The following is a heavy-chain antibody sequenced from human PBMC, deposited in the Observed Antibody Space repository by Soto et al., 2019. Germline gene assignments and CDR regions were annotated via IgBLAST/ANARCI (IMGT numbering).Heavy chain of an antibody. Sequence: ETSVEGSCKAAGGTFSSYAISWVRQAPGQGLEWMGGIIPIFGTANYAQKFQGRVTITADKSTSTAYMELSSLRSEDTAVYYCARDQEKGSSRPYYYYGMDVWGQGTTVTVSS. V-gene: IGHV1-69*06. CDR1: GGTFSSYA. CDR2: IIPIFGTA. CDR3: ARDQEKGSSRPYYYYGMDV. D-gene: IGHD6-6*01. J-gene: IGHJ6*02.